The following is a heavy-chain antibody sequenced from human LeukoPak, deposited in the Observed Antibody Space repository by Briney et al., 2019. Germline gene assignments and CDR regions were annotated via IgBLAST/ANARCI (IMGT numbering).Heavy chain of an antibody. CDR2: IYYSGST. J-gene: IGHJ3*02. CDR1: GGSISSYY. CDR3: ARDVAAGFAAFDI. D-gene: IGHD6-13*01. Sequence: SETLSLTCTVSGGSISSYYWSWIRQPPGKGLEWIGYIYYSGSTNYNPSLKSRVTISVDTSKNQFSLKLSSVTAADTAVYYCARDVAAGFAAFDIWGQGTMVTVSS. V-gene: IGHV4-59*01.